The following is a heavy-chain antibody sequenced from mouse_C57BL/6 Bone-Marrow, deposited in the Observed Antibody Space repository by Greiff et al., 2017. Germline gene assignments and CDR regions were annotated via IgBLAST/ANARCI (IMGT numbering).Heavy chain of an antibody. CDR3: ARGDYAYEGAWFAY. J-gene: IGHJ3*01. D-gene: IGHD2-2*01. Sequence: EVQLVESGGGLVKPGGSLKLSCAASGFTFSDYGMHWVRQAPEKGLKWVAYISSGSSTIYYTDTVQGRFTISRANAKNTLFLQMTGLRSENTAMYYCARGDYAYEGAWFAYWGQGTLVTVSA. V-gene: IGHV5-17*01. CDR2: ISSGSSTI. CDR1: GFTFSDYG.